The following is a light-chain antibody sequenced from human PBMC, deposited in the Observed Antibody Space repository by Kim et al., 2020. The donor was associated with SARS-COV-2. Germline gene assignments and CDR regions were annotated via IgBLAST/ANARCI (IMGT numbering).Light chain of an antibody. V-gene: IGKV4-1*01. CDR1: QSVLYSSNNKSY. J-gene: IGKJ5*01. CDR3: QQYYSTPPT. Sequence: ATINCKSSQSVLYSSNNKSYLAWYQQKPGQPPKLLIYWASTRESGVPDRFSGSGSGTDFTLTISSLQAEDVAVYYCQQYYSTPPTFGQGTRLEIK. CDR2: WAS.